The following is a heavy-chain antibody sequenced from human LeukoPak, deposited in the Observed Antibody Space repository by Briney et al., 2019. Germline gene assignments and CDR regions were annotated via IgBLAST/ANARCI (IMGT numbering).Heavy chain of an antibody. CDR1: GFTFSSYS. V-gene: IGHV3-21*01. CDR2: ISSSSSYI. J-gene: IGHJ5*02. D-gene: IGHD1-26*01. Sequence: GGSLRLSCAASGFTFSSYSMNWVRQAPGKGLEWVSSISSSSSYIYYADSVKGRFTLSRDNAKNSLYLQMNSLRAEDTAVYYCARGGSYFGNWFDPWGQGTLVTVSS. CDR3: ARGGSYFGNWFDP.